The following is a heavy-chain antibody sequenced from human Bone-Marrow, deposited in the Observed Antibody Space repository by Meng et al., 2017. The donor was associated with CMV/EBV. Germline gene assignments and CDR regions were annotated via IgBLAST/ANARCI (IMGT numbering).Heavy chain of an antibody. Sequence: GGSLRLSCAASGFTFDDYAMHWVRQAPGKGLEWVSGISWDSGSIGYADSVKGRFTISRDNSKNTLYLQMNSLRAEDTAVYYCARGHQITIFGVVNYYYYYGMDVWGQGTTVTVSS. CDR2: ISWDSGSI. CDR3: ARGHQITIFGVVNYYYYYGMDV. V-gene: IGHV3-9*01. CDR1: GFTFDDYA. J-gene: IGHJ6*02. D-gene: IGHD3-3*01.